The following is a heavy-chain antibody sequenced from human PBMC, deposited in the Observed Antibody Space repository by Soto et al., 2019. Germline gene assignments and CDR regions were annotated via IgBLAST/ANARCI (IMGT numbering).Heavy chain of an antibody. J-gene: IGHJ6*02. D-gene: IGHD5-12*01. Sequence: GESLKISCKGSGYSFTSYWISWVRQMPGKGLEWMGRIDPSDSYTNYSPSFQGHVTISADKSISTAYLQWSSLKASDTAMYYCARQPRRDIVATIYYYGMDVWGQGTTVTVSS. CDR2: IDPSDSYT. V-gene: IGHV5-10-1*01. CDR1: GYSFTSYW. CDR3: ARQPRRDIVATIYYYGMDV.